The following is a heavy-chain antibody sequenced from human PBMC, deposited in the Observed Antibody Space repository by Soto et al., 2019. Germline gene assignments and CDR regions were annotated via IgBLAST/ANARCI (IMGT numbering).Heavy chain of an antibody. V-gene: IGHV1-69*12. CDR3: ASRITGPPNYDGGMDV. Sequence: QVQLVQSGAEVKKPGSSVKVSCKASGGTFSSYAINWVRQAPGQGLEWMGGIIPIFGTADYAQKFQGRVTITADDSTSTANMELSSLRSEDTAVYYCASRITGPPNYDGGMDVWGQGNTVTVSS. CDR2: IIPIFGTA. J-gene: IGHJ6*02. CDR1: GGTFSSYA. D-gene: IGHD1-20*01.